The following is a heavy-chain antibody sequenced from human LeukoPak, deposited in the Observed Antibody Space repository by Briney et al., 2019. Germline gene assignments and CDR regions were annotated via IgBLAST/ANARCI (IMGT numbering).Heavy chain of an antibody. Sequence: XIPXXGXANYAQKFQGRVTIATDESTSTAYMELSNLRSEDTAVYYCARGPIDIVVVVAATNYYYYMDVWGKGTTVTVSS. CDR3: ARGPIDIVVVVAATNYYYYMDV. V-gene: IGHV1-69*05. D-gene: IGHD2-15*01. J-gene: IGHJ6*03. CDR2: XIPXXGXA.